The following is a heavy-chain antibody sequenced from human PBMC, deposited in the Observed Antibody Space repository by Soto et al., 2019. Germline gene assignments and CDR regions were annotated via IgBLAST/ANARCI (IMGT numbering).Heavy chain of an antibody. CDR1: GFTFKKYA. V-gene: IGHV3-23*01. D-gene: IGHD2-15*01. J-gene: IGHJ4*02. CDR2: ITDSGAAS. CDR3: ARDLSVVFDY. Sequence: GGSLRLSFTASGFTFKKYAMRWFRQAPGKGLEWVSAITDSGAASHYADSVKGRFTVSRDNSKNTLYLQMNSLRADDTAVYYCARDLSVVFDYWGQGTLVTVSS.